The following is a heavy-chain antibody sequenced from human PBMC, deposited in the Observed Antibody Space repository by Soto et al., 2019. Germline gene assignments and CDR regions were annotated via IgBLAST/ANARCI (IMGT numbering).Heavy chain of an antibody. Sequence: PGGSLRLSCAASGFTFSNFWVHWVRQAPGKGLVWVSRASPDGSSTSYADSVKGRFTIFRDNARNMLYMEMNSLRAEDTAVYYCASNGSGDYLWFDPWGQGRLVTVSS. J-gene: IGHJ5*02. D-gene: IGHD4-17*01. CDR1: GFTFSNFW. CDR3: ASNGSGDYLWFDP. V-gene: IGHV3-74*01. CDR2: ASPDGSST.